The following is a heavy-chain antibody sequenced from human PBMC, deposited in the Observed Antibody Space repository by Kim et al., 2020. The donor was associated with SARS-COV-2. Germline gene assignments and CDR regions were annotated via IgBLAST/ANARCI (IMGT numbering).Heavy chain of an antibody. V-gene: IGHV3-23*01. D-gene: IGHD4-17*01. J-gene: IGHJ4*02. CDR2: ISDSGVST. Sequence: GGSLRLSCAASGITFSSYAMTWVRQAPGKGLEWVSTISDSGVSTYYTDSVKGRFTISRDNSKNTMYLQVNSLRAEDTAMYYCATGGDYGAYVGDYWGQGT. CDR1: GITFSSYA. CDR3: ATGGDYGAYVGDY.